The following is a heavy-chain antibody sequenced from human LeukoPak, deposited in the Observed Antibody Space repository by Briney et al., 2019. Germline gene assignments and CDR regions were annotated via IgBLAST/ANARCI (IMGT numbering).Heavy chain of an antibody. D-gene: IGHD5-18*01. Sequence: GGSLRLSCAASGFTFSSYAMHWVRQAPDKGLEWVAVISYDGSNKYYADSVKGRFTISRDNSKNTLYLQMNSLRAEDTAVYYCARVDRGYTYVYNALDIWGQGTMVTVSS. CDR3: ARVDRGYTYVYNALDI. CDR1: GFTFSSYA. V-gene: IGHV3-30*04. CDR2: ISYDGSNK. J-gene: IGHJ3*02.